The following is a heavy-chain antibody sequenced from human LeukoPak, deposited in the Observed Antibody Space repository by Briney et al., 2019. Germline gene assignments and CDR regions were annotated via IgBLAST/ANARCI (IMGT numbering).Heavy chain of an antibody. CDR2: IYTSGST. D-gene: IGHD1-14*01. Sequence: SETLSLTCTVSGGSISSGSYYWSWIRQPAGKGLEWIGRIYTSGSTNYNPSLKSRVTISVDTSKNQFSLKLSSVTAADTAVYYCARTKPLNWFDPWGQGTLVTVSS. CDR3: ARTKPLNWFDP. V-gene: IGHV4-61*02. J-gene: IGHJ5*02. CDR1: GGSISSGSYY.